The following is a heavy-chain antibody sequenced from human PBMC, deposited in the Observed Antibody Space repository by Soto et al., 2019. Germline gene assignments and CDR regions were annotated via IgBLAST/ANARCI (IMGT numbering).Heavy chain of an antibody. Sequence: GGSLRLSCAASGFTFSNYAVTWVRQAPGKGLEWVSTISGSGGSTYYADSVKGRFTISRDNSKNTLYLQMNSLRAEDTAVYYCAKEPGSGSYYIDYWGQGTLVTVSS. J-gene: IGHJ4*02. CDR1: GFTFSNYA. V-gene: IGHV3-23*01. D-gene: IGHD3-10*01. CDR2: ISGSGGST. CDR3: AKEPGSGSYYIDY.